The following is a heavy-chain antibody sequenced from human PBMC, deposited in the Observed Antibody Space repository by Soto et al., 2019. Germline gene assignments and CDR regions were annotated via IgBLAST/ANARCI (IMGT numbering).Heavy chain of an antibody. CDR1: GIIFSDY. J-gene: IGHJ5*02. CDR3: ARLPFPWGWFDP. Sequence: GVLRLSCAASGIIFSDYMSWVRQAPGKGLEWLSYISGSGRTIYSADSVKGRFTISRDNATNSLHLQMNNLRAEDTAVYYCARLPFPWGWFDPWGQGT. V-gene: IGHV3-11*01. CDR2: ISGSGRTI. D-gene: IGHD3-16*01.